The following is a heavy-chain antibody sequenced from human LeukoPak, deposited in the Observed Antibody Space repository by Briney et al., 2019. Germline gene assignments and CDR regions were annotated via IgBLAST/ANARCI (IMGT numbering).Heavy chain of an antibody. CDR1: GVSLSSSGVG. Sequence: SGPTLVKPTQTLTLTCTFSGVSLSSSGVGVGWIRQPPGKALEWLALINWDDDKRYSPSLKSRLTITKDTSKNQVVLTMTNMDPVDTATYYCARRPSASWYFDYWGQGTLVTVSS. V-gene: IGHV2-5*02. CDR2: INWDDDK. CDR3: ARRPSASWYFDY. J-gene: IGHJ4*02. D-gene: IGHD6-6*01.